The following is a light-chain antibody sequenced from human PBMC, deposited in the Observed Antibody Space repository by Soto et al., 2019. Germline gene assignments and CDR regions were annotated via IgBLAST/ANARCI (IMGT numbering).Light chain of an antibody. CDR3: QLWDTVDLLL. V-gene: IGLV3-21*02. CDR2: DDS. Sequence: SYGLTQPPSVSVAPGQAARITCGGNNIGTKSVHWYQQKPGQAPVLVVYDDSDRPSGIPERFSGSNSGNTATLTISRVEAADEADYYCQLWDTVDLLLFGGGTKVTVL. CDR1: NIGTKS. J-gene: IGLJ2*01.